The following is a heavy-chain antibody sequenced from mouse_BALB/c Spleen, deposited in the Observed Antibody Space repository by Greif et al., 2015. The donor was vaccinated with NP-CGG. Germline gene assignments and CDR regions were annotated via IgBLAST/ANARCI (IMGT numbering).Heavy chain of an antibody. Sequence: VMLVESGAELVRPGTSVKVSCKASGYAFTNYLIEWVKQRPGQGLEWIGVINPGSGGTNYNEKFKGKATLTADKSSSIAYMQLSSLTSDDSAVYFCARSSYYRYDGYYFDYWGQGTTLTVSS. CDR1: GYAFTNYL. J-gene: IGHJ2*01. D-gene: IGHD2-14*01. CDR2: INPGSGGT. CDR3: ARSSYYRYDGYYFDY. V-gene: IGHV1-54*01.